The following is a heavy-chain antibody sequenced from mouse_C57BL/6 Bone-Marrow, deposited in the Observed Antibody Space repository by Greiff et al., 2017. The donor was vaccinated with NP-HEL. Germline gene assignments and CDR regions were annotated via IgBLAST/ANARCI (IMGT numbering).Heavy chain of an antibody. CDR1: GYSFTGYY. CDR3: ARSGVLRYYYAMDY. D-gene: IGHD5-1*01. J-gene: IGHJ4*01. CDR2: INPSTGGT. V-gene: IGHV1-42*01. Sequence: EVQLQQSGPELVKPGASVKISCKASGYSFTGYYMNWVKQSPEKSLEWIGEINPSTGGTTYNQKFKAKATLTVDKSSSTAYMQLKSLTSEDSAVYYCARSGVLRYYYAMDYWGQGTSVTVSS.